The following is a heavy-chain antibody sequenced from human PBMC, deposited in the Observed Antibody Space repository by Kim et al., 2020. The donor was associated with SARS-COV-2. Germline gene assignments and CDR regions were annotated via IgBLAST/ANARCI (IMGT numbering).Heavy chain of an antibody. D-gene: IGHD3-10*01. Sequence: GGSLRLSCSASGFTFSDYAIHWVRRTPGMGLQYVSATTRDGDGSFYADSVKDRFTIFRDNSKNTLFLQMSGLRIEDTAIYYCVRCGRTYGAVHWGQGTLVSVS. V-gene: IGHV3-64D*06. J-gene: IGHJ4*02. CDR3: VRCGRTYGAVH. CDR2: TTRDGDGS. CDR1: GFTFSDYA.